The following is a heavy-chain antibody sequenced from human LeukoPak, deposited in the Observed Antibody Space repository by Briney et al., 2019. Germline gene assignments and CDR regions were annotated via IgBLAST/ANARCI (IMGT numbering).Heavy chain of an antibody. D-gene: IGHD6-13*01. J-gene: IGHJ4*02. CDR1: GYTFTSYD. Sequence: ASVKVSCKASGYTFTSYDINWVRQATGQGLEWMGWINPNSGGTNYAQKFQGRVTMTRDTSISTAYMEVSRLRSDDTAVYYCATRSWLDYWGQGTLVTVSS. CDR3: ATRSWLDY. V-gene: IGHV1-2*02. CDR2: INPNSGGT.